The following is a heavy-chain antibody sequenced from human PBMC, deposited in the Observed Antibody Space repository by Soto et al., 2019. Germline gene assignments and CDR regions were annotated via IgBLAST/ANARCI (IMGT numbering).Heavy chain of an antibody. CDR2: IYSGGST. D-gene: IGHD3-3*01. Sequence: GGSLRLSCAASGFTVSSNYMSWVRQAPGKGLEWVSVIYSGGSTYYADSVKGRFTISRDNSKNTLYLQMNSLRAEDTAVYYCARVGRKITIFGVAKIFDYWGQGTLVTVSS. V-gene: IGHV3-66*01. CDR1: GFTVSSNY. J-gene: IGHJ4*02. CDR3: ARVGRKITIFGVAKIFDY.